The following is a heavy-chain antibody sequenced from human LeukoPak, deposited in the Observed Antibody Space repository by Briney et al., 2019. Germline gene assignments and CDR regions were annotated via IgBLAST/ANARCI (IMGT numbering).Heavy chain of an antibody. CDR1: GYTLTRYY. D-gene: IGHD1-26*01. Sequence: ASVKVSCKAFGYTLTRYYMHWVRQAPGRGPEWMGVISPSGGSTTYAQKFQGRVTLTRDMSTSTDYLELSSLRSEDTAVYYCAGSWVGDAFDIWGQGTMVTVSS. V-gene: IGHV1-46*01. CDR3: AGSWVGDAFDI. CDR2: ISPSGGST. J-gene: IGHJ3*02.